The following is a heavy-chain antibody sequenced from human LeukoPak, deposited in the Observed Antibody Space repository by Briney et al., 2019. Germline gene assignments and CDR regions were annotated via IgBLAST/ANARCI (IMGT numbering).Heavy chain of an antibody. CDR2: ISWNSGNI. CDR1: GFAFDDYP. V-gene: IGHV3-9*01. J-gene: IGHJ6*02. D-gene: IGHD3-16*01. Sequence: PGGSLRLSCAASGFAFDDYPMHWVRQVPGKGLEWVSGISWNSGNIGYADSVKGRFTISRDNAKNSLYLQMNSLRAEDTALYYCAKGGYYYYGMDVWGQGTTVTVSS. CDR3: AKGGYYYYGMDV.